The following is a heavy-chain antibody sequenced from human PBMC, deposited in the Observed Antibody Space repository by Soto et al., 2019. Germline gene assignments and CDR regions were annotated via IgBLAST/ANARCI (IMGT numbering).Heavy chain of an antibody. Sequence: PGGSLTLSCVASGLTFIHYFMNWIRQAPGKGPEWLSYISSDESTVFYADSVKGRFTTSRDNAQNSVYLQMNSLRAEDTGVYYCATLTAPTDYWGQGSLVTVSS. J-gene: IGHJ4*02. D-gene: IGHD2-21*02. CDR3: ATLTAPTDY. CDR1: GLTFIHYF. CDR2: ISSDESTV. V-gene: IGHV3-11*01.